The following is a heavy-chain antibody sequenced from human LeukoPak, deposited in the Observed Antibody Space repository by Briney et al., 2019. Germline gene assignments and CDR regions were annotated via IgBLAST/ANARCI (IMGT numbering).Heavy chain of an antibody. Sequence: SVKVSFTASGFTFASSPMQWVRQARGQRLEWIGWIVVGSGNTNYAQKFQERVTITRDMSTSTAYMELSSLRSEDTAVYYCASGSGWYSPDYWGQGTLVTVSS. CDR2: IVVGSGNT. V-gene: IGHV1-58*02. CDR3: ASGSGWYSPDY. CDR1: GFTFASSP. J-gene: IGHJ4*02. D-gene: IGHD6-19*01.